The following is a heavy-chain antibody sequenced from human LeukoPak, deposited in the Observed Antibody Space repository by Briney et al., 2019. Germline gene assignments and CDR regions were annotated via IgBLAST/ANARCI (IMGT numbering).Heavy chain of an antibody. CDR2: ISWDGGST. CDR3: AKDKWSNAFDI. D-gene: IGHD2-15*01. V-gene: IGHV3-43*01. Sequence: GGSLRLSCAASGFTFDDYTIHWVRQAPGKGLEWVSLISWDGGSTYYADSVKGRFTISRDNSKNSLYLQMNSLRTEDTALYYCAKDKWSNAFDIWGQGTMVTVSS. CDR1: GFTFDDYT. J-gene: IGHJ3*02.